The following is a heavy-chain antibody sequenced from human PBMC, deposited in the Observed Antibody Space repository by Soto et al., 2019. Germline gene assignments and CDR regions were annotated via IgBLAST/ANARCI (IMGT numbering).Heavy chain of an antibody. CDR3: ARTGRGFLEWLFSY. V-gene: IGHV4-39*01. CDR1: GGSISSSSYY. CDR2: IYYSGST. D-gene: IGHD3-3*01. J-gene: IGHJ4*02. Sequence: PSETLSLTCTVSGGSISSSSYYWGWIRQPPGEGLEWIGSIYYSGSTYYNPSLKSRVTISVDTSKNQFSLKLSSVTAADTAVYYCARTGRGFLEWLFSYWGQGTLVTVSS.